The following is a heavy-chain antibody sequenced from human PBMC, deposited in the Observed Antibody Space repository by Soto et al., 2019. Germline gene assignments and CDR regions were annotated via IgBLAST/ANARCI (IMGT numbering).Heavy chain of an antibody. CDR1: GGAFRSYF. CDR3: ARDDPFDP. CDR2: IHSSGRS. J-gene: IGHJ5*02. V-gene: IGHV4-59*01. Sequence: QVRLRESGPQVVKPSATLSLNCNVSGGAFRSYFWSWIRQSPGKGLEWIGNIHSSGRSNYNPSFKSRVSMSIDPSKNQFSVRPTSETPADTAVYYCARDDPFDPWGQGILVTVSS.